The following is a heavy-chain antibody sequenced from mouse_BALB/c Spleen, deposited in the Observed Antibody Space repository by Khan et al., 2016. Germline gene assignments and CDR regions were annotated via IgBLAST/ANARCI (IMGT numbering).Heavy chain of an antibody. CDR3: ARAFYGHDYAMDY. V-gene: IGHV1-9*01. CDR1: GYTFSSYW. Sequence: QVQLQQSGAELMKPGASVKISCKATGYTFSSYWIEWVKQRPGHGLEWIGEILPGTGNTNYNEKFKGKATFTADTSSNTTYMKLSSLTSEDSAVHYCARAFYGHDYAMDYWGQGTSVTVSS. J-gene: IGHJ4*01. CDR2: ILPGTGNT. D-gene: IGHD2-10*01.